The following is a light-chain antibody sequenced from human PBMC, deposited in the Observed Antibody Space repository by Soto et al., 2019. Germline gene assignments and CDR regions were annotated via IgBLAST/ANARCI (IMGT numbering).Light chain of an antibody. CDR2: KAS. CDR3: QHYNSYFRT. V-gene: IGKV1-5*03. Sequence: DIRLTQSPSTLSASVGDTVTITCRASQSITTWLAWYQQKPGKGTNLLIYKASTLVSGVPARVSGGGSGTEFTLNITSLQPDDFATDYCQHYNSYFRTFGQGTKVQVK. J-gene: IGKJ1*01. CDR1: QSITTW.